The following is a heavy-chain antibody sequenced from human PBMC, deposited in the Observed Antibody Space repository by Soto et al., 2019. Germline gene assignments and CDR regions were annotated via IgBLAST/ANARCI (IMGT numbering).Heavy chain of an antibody. D-gene: IGHD2-2*01. CDR2: IKQDGSEK. V-gene: IGHV3-7*01. CDR3: ARDQSCSSPSCYSSPNLDY. Sequence: GGSLRLSCAASGFTFSSYWMSWIRQAPGKGLEWVANIKQDGSEKYYVDSVKGRFTISRDNAKNSLYLQMNSLRAEDTAVYYCARDQSCSSPSCYSSPNLDYWGQGTLVTVSS. CDR1: GFTFSSYW. J-gene: IGHJ4*02.